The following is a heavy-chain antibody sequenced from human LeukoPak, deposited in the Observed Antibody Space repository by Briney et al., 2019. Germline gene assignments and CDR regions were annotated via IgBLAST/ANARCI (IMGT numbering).Heavy chain of an antibody. CDR2: IWSDGSNK. V-gene: IGHV3-33*01. CDR3: ARASRRSPTTLLPP. Sequence: GKSLRLSCATSGFTFSGYGMHWVRQAPGKGLEWVTVIWSDGSNKYYADSVKGRFTISRDNSKNTLYLQMNSLRAEDTAVYYCARASRRSPTTLLPPWGQGTLVTVSS. D-gene: IGHD2-15*01. J-gene: IGHJ5*02. CDR1: GFTFSGYG.